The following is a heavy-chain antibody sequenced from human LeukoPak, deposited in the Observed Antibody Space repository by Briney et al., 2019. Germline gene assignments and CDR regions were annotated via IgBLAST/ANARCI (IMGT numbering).Heavy chain of an antibody. Sequence: SETLSLTCTVSGGSISSSSYYWGWIRQPPGKGLEWIGSIYYSGSTYYNPSLKSRVTISVDRSKNQFSLKLSSVTAADTAVYYCARGRITMVRGVGVRFDPWGQGTLVTVSS. V-gene: IGHV4-39*07. J-gene: IGHJ5*02. CDR3: ARGRITMVRGVGVRFDP. CDR1: GGSISSSSYY. D-gene: IGHD3-10*01. CDR2: IYYSGST.